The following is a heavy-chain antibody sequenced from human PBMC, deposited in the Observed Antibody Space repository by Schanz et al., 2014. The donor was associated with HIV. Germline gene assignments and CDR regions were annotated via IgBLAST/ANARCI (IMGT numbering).Heavy chain of an antibody. D-gene: IGHD2-2*01. CDR2: ISWDSSNT. CDR3: AKDTVARLVVPEGGMDV. V-gene: IGHV3-9*01. J-gene: IGHJ6*02. Sequence: EVQLVESGGGLVQPGRSLRLSCAASGFTFDDYSMHWVRQAPGKGLEWVSGISWDSSNTGFADSVKGRFTISRDNAKNSLFLQMNSLRAEDTAVYYCAKDTVARLVVPEGGMDVWGQGTTVTVSS. CDR1: GFTFDDYS.